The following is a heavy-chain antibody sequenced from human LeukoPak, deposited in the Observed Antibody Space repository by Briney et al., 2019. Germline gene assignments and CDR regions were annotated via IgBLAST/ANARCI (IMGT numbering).Heavy chain of an antibody. V-gene: IGHV4-4*02. CDR3: ARSSSDGNYGMDV. J-gene: IGHJ6*04. CDR1: GGSISSSNW. CDR2: IYHSGST. Sequence: SETLSLTCAVSGGSISSSNWWSWVRQPPGKGLEWIGEIYHSGSTNYNPSLKSRVTVPVDKSKNQFSLKLSSVTAADTAVYYCARSSSDGNYGMDVWGKGTTVTVSS.